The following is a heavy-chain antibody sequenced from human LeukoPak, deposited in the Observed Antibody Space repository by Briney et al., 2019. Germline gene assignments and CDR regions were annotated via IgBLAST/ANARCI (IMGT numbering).Heavy chain of an antibody. J-gene: IGHJ4*02. D-gene: IGHD3-22*01. CDR3: ASPYYYDSSGYYYLDY. Sequence: SVKVSCKASGGTFSSYAISWVRQAPGQGLEWMGRIIPILGIANYAQKFQGRVTITADKSTSTAYMELSSLRSEDTAVYYCASPYYYDSSGYYYLDYWGQGTLVTVSS. CDR1: GGTFSSYA. V-gene: IGHV1-69*04. CDR2: IIPILGIA.